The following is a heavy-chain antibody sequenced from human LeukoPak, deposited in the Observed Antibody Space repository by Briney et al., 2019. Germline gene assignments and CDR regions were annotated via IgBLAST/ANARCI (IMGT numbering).Heavy chain of an antibody. CDR3: ARLPTLGDL. J-gene: IGHJ5*02. V-gene: IGHV1-2*02. CDR1: GYTFTGYY. D-gene: IGHD2/OR15-2a*01. CDR2: INPNSGGT. Sequence: ASVKVSFKASGYTFTGYYMHWVRQAPGQGLEWMGWINPNSGGTNYAQKFQGRVTMTRDTSISIAYMELSRLRYDDTAVYYCARLPTLGDLWGQGTLVTVSS.